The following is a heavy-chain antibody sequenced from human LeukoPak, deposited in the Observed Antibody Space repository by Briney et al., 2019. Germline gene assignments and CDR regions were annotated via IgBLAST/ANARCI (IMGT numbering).Heavy chain of an antibody. J-gene: IGHJ4*02. CDR3: AKFTPSYCSGGSCYSVGSFDY. D-gene: IGHD2-15*01. V-gene: IGHV3-30*02. CDR2: IRYDGSNK. CDR1: GFTFSSYG. Sequence: PGGSLRLSCAASGFTFSSYGMHWVRQAPGKGLEWVAFIRYDGSNKYYADSVKGRFTISRDNSKNTLYLQMNSLRAEDTAVYYCAKFTPSYCSGGSCYSVGSFDYWGQGTLVTVSS.